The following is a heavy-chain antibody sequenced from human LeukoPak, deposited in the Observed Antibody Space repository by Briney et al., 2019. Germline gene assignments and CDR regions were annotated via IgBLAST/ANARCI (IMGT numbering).Heavy chain of an antibody. CDR3: AKGTTKSGRLTGFDY. D-gene: IGHD1-26*01. V-gene: IGHV3-30*18. Sequence: GRSLRLSCAASGFTFSSYGMHWVRQAPGRGLEWVAVISYDGSNKYYADSVKGRFTISRDNSKNTLYLQMNSLRAEDTAVYYCAKGTTKSGRLTGFDYWGQGTLVTVSS. CDR2: ISYDGSNK. J-gene: IGHJ4*02. CDR1: GFTFSSYG.